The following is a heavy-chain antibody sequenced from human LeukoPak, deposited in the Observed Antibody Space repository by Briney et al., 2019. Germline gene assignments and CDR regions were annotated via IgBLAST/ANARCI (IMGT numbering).Heavy chain of an antibody. J-gene: IGHJ3*02. CDR2: LSSDGSKK. CDR1: GFTFSSYS. Sequence: GGSLRLSCAASGFTFSSYSMNWFRQAPGKGLEWVAVLSSDGSKKYYTDSVKGRFTISRDKSNNTLYLQMNSLRPEDTAVYYCVRDGGRGAFDIWGQGTRVTVSS. CDR3: VRDGGRGAFDI. V-gene: IGHV3-30*03. D-gene: IGHD3-16*01.